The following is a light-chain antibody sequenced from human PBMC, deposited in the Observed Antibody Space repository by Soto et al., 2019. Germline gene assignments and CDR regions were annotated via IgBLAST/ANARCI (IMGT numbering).Light chain of an antibody. CDR2: RDS. V-gene: IGLV1-47*01. J-gene: IGLJ2*01. CDR1: SSNIGSNY. Sequence: QSVLTQPPSASGTPGQRVTISCSGSSSNIGSNYVFWYQQLPGTAPKLLIYRDSQRPSGVPDRFSGSKSGTSASLAISGLRSEDEADYYCAAWDGSLSVHVVFGGGTKLTVL. CDR3: AAWDGSLSVHVV.